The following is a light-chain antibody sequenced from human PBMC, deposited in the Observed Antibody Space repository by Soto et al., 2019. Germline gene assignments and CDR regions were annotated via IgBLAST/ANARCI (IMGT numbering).Light chain of an antibody. CDR1: RRISNS. CDR3: QQSYSSPQMYT. Sequence: DIQMTQSPSSLSPSVRDRVTITCRAGRRISNSLNWYQQNPGKAPDLLIYAASNLQSGVPSRFSGSGSGTDFTLTISSLQPEDFATYYCQQSYSSPQMYTFGQGTKLEIK. CDR2: AAS. J-gene: IGKJ2*01. V-gene: IGKV1-39*01.